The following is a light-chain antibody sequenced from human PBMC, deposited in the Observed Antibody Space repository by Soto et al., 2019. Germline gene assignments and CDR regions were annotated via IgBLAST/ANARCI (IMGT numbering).Light chain of an antibody. Sequence: EIVLTQSPGTLSLSPGERATLSCRASQSVTSTYLAWYQQKPGQAPRLLIYGASNRATGIPDRFTGSGSGTEFTLTISRLEPEDFAVYYCKQYGGSPLTFGGGTKVEIK. V-gene: IGKV3-20*01. CDR3: KQYGGSPLT. CDR2: GAS. CDR1: QSVTSTY. J-gene: IGKJ4*01.